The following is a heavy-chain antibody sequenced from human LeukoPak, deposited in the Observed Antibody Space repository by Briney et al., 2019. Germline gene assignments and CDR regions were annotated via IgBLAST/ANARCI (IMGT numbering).Heavy chain of an antibody. J-gene: IGHJ3*02. CDR1: GGSISSGDYY. CDR2: INYRGSA. V-gene: IGHV4-30-4*01. Sequence: KLSETLSLTCTVSGGSISSGDYYWTWIRQPPGKGLEWIGYINYRGSAYYNPSLKSRVTISVDTSKNQFSLKLTSVTAADTAVYYCARDTVPGDSFDIWGQGTMVTVSS. CDR3: ARDTVPGDSFDI.